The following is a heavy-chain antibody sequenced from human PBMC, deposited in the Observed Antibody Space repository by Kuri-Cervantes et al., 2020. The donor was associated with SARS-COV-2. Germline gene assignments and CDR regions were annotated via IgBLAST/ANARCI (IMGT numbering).Heavy chain of an antibody. CDR3: ARVGSALRRDFDY. V-gene: IGHV4-38-2*02. J-gene: IGHJ4*02. CDR1: GGSISSYY. D-gene: IGHD6-25*01. Sequence: GSLRLSCTVSGGSISSYYWSWIRQPPGKGLEWIGSIYHSGSTYYNPSLKSRVTISVDTSKNQFSLKLSSVTAADTAVYYCARVGSALRRDFDYWGQGTLVTVSS. CDR2: IYHSGST.